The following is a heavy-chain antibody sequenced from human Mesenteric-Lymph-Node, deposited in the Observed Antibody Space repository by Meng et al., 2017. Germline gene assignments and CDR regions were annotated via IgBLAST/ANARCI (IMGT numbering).Heavy chain of an antibody. Sequence: GESLKISCAASGFTFSSYWMSWVRQAPGKGLEWVANIKQDGSEKYYVDSVKGRFTISRDNSKNTLYLQMNSLRAEDTAVYYCARAIAAAGKSTVYYYYGMDVWGQGTTVTVSS. V-gene: IGHV3-7*03. CDR3: ARAIAAAGKSTVYYYYGMDV. CDR1: GFTFSSYW. D-gene: IGHD6-13*01. J-gene: IGHJ6*02. CDR2: IKQDGSEK.